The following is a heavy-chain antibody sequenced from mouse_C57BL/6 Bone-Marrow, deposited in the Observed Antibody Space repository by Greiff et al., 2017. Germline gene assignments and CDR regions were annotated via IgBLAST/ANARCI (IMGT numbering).Heavy chain of an antibody. D-gene: IGHD1-1*01. CDR1: GFNIKDDY. CDR3: TTYGSSFAWFAY. J-gene: IGHJ3*01. V-gene: IGHV14-4*01. CDR2: IDPENGDT. Sequence: EVQLQQPGAELVKPGASVKMSCTASGFNIKDDYMHWVKQRPEQGLEWIGWIDPENGDTEYASKFQGKATITADTSSNTAYLQLSSLTSEDTAVYYCTTYGSSFAWFAYWGQGTLVTVSA.